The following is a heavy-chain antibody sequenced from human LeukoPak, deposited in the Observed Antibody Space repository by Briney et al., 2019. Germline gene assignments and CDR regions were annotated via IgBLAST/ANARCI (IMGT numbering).Heavy chain of an antibody. CDR3: TRARSSTRDHFYYYYMDV. CDR1: GFTFSSYS. J-gene: IGHJ6*03. Sequence: GGSLRLSCAASGFTFSSYSMNWVRQAPGKGLEWVSCISSSSSNIYYAASVRGRFIISRDTAKNSLYLQMTSLRADDTAVYYCTRARSSTRDHFYYYYMDVWGKGTTVTVSS. V-gene: IGHV3-21*01. CDR2: ISSSSSNI. D-gene: IGHD3-10*01.